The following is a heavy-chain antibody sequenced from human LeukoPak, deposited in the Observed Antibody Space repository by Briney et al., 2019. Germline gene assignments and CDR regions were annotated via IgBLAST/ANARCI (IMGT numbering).Heavy chain of an antibody. V-gene: IGHV3-74*01. D-gene: IGHD5-18*01. J-gene: IGHJ4*02. Sequence: GGSLRLSCAASGFTFSNSWLHWVRQAPGKGLVWVSRINERGSSTSYADSVKGRFTISRDNSKNTLYLQMNSLRVEDTAVYYCARSPGIQLWPDDYWGQGTLVTVSS. CDR1: GFTFSNSW. CDR3: ARSPGIQLWPDDY. CDR2: INERGSST.